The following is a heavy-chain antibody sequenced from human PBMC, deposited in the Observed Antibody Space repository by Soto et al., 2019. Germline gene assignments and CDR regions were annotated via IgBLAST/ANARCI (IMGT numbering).Heavy chain of an antibody. CDR3: VSPSKLGPVTNDFFEY. D-gene: IGHD4-17*01. V-gene: IGHV3-48*02. Sequence: GGSLRLSCAASGFTFSDYSMNWVRQAPGKGLEWVAHISAAANTTYYADSVKGRFTISRDNAGDSLYLQMGSLTDEDTAVYYGVSPSKLGPVTNDFFEYWGRGTLVTVSS. J-gene: IGHJ4*02. CDR1: GFTFSDYS. CDR2: ISAAANTT.